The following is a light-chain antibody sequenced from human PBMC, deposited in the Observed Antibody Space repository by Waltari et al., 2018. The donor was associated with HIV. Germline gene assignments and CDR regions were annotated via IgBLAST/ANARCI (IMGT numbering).Light chain of an antibody. V-gene: IGLV1-44*01. CDR3: ASWDDSLNGPV. J-gene: IGLJ2*01. CDR2: GKN. CDR1: TSNIGRNT. Sequence: QSVLTQPPSASGTPEQRVTISCSGTTSNIGRNTVSWFQQFPGTAPKVLIYGKNQRPSGGPDRFSGSKSGTSASRAISGLQSEDEADYYCASWDDSLNGPVFGGGTKLTVV.